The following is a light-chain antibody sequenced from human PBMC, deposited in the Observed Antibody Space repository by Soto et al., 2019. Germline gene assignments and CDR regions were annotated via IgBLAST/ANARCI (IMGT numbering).Light chain of an antibody. CDR2: LNSDGSY. V-gene: IGLV4-69*01. CDR1: SGHNSYA. Sequence: QPVLTQPPSASASLGASVKLTCTLSSGHNSYAIAWHQQQPEKGPRYLMKLNSDGSYSKGDGIPDRFSGSSSGAERYLTISSLQSEDEADYYCQTWSTDIRVFGGGTKVTVL. CDR3: QTWSTDIRV. J-gene: IGLJ3*02.